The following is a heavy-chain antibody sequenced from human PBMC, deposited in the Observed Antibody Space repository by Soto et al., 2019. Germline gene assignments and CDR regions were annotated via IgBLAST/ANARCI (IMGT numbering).Heavy chain of an antibody. Sequence: TLPLTSPVFGGSIGSFYGRRIRQPPGKGLEWIGYIYYSGSTNYNPSLKSRVTISVDTSKNQFSLKLSSVTAADTAVYYCARLSDDSSGYYFDYWGQGTLVTVSS. CDR2: IYYSGST. D-gene: IGHD3-22*01. CDR1: GGSIGSFY. CDR3: ARLSDDSSGYYFDY. V-gene: IGHV4-59*01. J-gene: IGHJ4*02.